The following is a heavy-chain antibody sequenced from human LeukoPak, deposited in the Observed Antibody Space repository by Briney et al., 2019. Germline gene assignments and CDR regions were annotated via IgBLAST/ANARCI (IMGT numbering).Heavy chain of an antibody. V-gene: IGHV4-39*07. D-gene: IGHD3-22*01. CDR2: INHSGST. CDR3: ASHYYNSSGYHMGIDY. J-gene: IGHJ4*02. CDR1: GGSISSSSYY. Sequence: SSETLSLTCTVSGGSISSSSYYWGWIRQPPGKGLEWIGEINHSGSTNYNPSLKSRVTISVDTSKNQFSLKLSSVTAADTAVYYCASHYYNSSGYHMGIDYWGQGTLVTVSS.